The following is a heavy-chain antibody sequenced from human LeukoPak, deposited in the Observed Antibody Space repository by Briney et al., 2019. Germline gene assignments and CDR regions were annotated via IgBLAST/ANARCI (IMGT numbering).Heavy chain of an antibody. Sequence: SSETLSLTCAVYGGSFSGYYWSWIRQPPGKGLEWIGGINHSGSTNYNPSLKSRVTISVDTSKNQFSLKLSSVTAADTAVYYCARASAPYYYYYMDVWGKGTTVTVSS. D-gene: IGHD3-10*01. V-gene: IGHV4-34*01. J-gene: IGHJ6*03. CDR2: INHSGST. CDR1: GGSFSGYY. CDR3: ARASAPYYYYYMDV.